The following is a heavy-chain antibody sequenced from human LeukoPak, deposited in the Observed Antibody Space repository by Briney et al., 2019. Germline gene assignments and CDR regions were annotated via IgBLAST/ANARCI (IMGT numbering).Heavy chain of an antibody. CDR3: ARNRMATIVHDAYDI. J-gene: IGHJ3*02. CDR2: IYYSGST. D-gene: IGHD5-24*01. CDR1: GGSISSSSYY. Sequence: SETLSLTGTVSGGSISSSSYYWGWIRQPPGKGLEWIGYIYYSGSTNYNPSLKSRVTISVDTSKNQFSLKLSSVTAADTAVYYCARNRMATIVHDAYDIWGQGTMVTVSS. V-gene: IGHV4-61*05.